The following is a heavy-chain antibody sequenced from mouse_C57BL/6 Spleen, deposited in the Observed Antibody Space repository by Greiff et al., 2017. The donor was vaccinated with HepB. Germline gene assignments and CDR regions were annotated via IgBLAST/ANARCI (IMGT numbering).Heavy chain of an antibody. D-gene: IGHD1-1*01. V-gene: IGHV1-50*01. CDR3: ARTPHYYGSSYDYAMDY. J-gene: IGHJ4*01. Sequence: QVQLQQSGAELVKPGASVKLSCKASGYTFTSYWMQWVKQRPGQGLEWIGEIDPSDSYTNYNQKFKGKAALTVDTSSSTAYMQLSSLTSEDSAVYYCARTPHYYGSSYDYAMDYWGQGTSVTVSS. CDR2: IDPSDSYT. CDR1: GYTFTSYW.